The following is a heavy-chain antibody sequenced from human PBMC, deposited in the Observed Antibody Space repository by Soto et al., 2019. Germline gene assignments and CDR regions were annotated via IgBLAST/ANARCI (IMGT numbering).Heavy chain of an antibody. CDR1: GFTFSDCW. CDR3: ACSYGMDV. V-gene: IGHV3-74*01. CDR2: ISSDGTGT. D-gene: IGHD3-10*02. J-gene: IGHJ6*02. Sequence: QLVESGGDLVQPGGSLRLSCAASGFTFSDCWMHWVRHAPGKGLVWVSRISSDGTGTTYADSVKGRFTISRDNAKNTLYLQMNSLRDEDTAVYYCACSYGMDVWGQGTTVTVSS.